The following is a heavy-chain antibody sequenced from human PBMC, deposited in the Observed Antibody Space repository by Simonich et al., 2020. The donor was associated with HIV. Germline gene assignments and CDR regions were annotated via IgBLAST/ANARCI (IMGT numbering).Heavy chain of an antibody. D-gene: IGHD4-17*01. CDR2: INHSGST. V-gene: IGHV4-34*01. CDR1: GGSFSGYY. CDR3: ARRHPTTVTTPYFDY. J-gene: IGHJ4*02. Sequence: QVQLQQGGAGLLKPSETLSLTCAVYGGSFSGYYWSWIRQPPGKGLEWIGEINHSGSTNYNPSLKSRVTISVDTSKNQFSLQLSSVTAADTAVYYCARRHPTTVTTPYFDYWGQGTLVTVSS.